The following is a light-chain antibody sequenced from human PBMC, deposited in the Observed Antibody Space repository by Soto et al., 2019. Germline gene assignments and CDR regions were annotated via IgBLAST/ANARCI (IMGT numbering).Light chain of an antibody. J-gene: IGKJ4*01. CDR1: QSISNY. CDR3: QQSYSSWAT. Sequence: DIQMTQSPSSLSASVGDRVTITCRARQSISNYLNWYQLKPGKVPKLLIYAASTLQAGVPSRFSGSGSGTDFTLAICSLQPEDSASYYCQQSYSSWATFGGGTKVEIK. CDR2: AAS. V-gene: IGKV1-39*01.